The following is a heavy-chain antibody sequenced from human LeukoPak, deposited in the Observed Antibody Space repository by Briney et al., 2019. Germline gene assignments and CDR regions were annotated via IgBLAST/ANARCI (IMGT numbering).Heavy chain of an antibody. V-gene: IGHV4-34*01. Sequence: SETLSLTCAVYGGSFSGYYWSWIRQPPGKGLDWIGEINHSGSTNYNPSLKSRVTISVDTSKNQFSLKLSSVTAADTAVYYCARGTKQVREALSSIAARRSYYFDYWGQGTLVTVSS. CDR1: GGSFSGYY. CDR2: INHSGST. D-gene: IGHD6-6*01. CDR3: ARGTKQVREALSSIAARRSYYFDY. J-gene: IGHJ4*02.